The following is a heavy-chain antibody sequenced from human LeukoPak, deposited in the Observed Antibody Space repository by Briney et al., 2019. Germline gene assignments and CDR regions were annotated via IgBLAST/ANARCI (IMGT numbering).Heavy chain of an antibody. CDR3: AREFDYVWGTYGMDV. D-gene: IGHD3-16*01. CDR2: IYTSGST. V-gene: IGHV4-61*02. Sequence: PSQTLSLTYTVSGGSISSGSYYWSWIRRPAGKGLEWIGRIYTSGSTNYNPSLKSRATISVDTSKNQFSLKLSSVTAADTAVYYCAREFDYVWGTYGMDVWGQGTTVTVSS. J-gene: IGHJ6*02. CDR1: GGSISSGSYY.